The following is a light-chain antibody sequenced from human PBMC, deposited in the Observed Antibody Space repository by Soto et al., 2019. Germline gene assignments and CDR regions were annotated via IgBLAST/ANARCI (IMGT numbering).Light chain of an antibody. CDR1: SSDIGGYNY. CDR2: DVS. V-gene: IGLV2-14*03. J-gene: IGLJ1*01. CDR3: NSYRASSATHYV. Sequence: QSALTQPASLSGSPGQSITISCTGTSSDIGGYNYVSWYQQHPGKAPKLMIYDVSNRPSGVSNRFSGFKSGKTAALAISGLQAEDEADYYCNSYRASSATHYVFATGTKFTVL.